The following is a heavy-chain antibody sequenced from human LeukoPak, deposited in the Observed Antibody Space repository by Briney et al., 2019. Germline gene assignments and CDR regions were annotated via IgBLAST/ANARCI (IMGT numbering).Heavy chain of an antibody. J-gene: IGHJ6*03. V-gene: IGHV1-8*01. D-gene: IGHD2-2*01. Sequence: GASVKVSCKASGYTFTSYDINWVRQATGQGLEWIGWMNPNSGNTGYAQKFQGRVTMTRNTSISTAYMELSSLRSEDTAVYYCARITVVPTTYYYYMDVWGKGTTVTVSS. CDR2: MNPNSGNT. CDR3: ARITVVPTTYYYYMDV. CDR1: GYTFTSYD.